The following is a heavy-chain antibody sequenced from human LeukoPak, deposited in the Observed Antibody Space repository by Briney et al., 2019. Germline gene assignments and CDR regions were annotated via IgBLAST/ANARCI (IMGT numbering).Heavy chain of an antibody. Sequence: GGSLRLSCTVSGFTVSSNSMSWVRQAPGKGLEGVSFIYSGNTHYSDSVKGRFTISRDNAKNSLYLQMNSLRAEDTAVYYCANSRYDSSGYYGIIGYWGQGTLVTVSS. D-gene: IGHD3-22*01. J-gene: IGHJ4*02. CDR1: GFTVSSNS. CDR3: ANSRYDSSGYYGIIGY. V-gene: IGHV3-53*01. CDR2: IYSGNT.